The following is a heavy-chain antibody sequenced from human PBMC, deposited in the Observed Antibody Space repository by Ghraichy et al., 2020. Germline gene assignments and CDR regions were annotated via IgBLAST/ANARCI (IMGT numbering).Heavy chain of an antibody. CDR1: GYTFTGYY. Sequence: ASVKVSCKASGYTFTGYYMHWVRQAPGQGLEWMGWINPNSGGTNYAQKFQGRVTMTRDTSISTAYMELSRLRSDDTAVYYCARDRLDYDFFPYHAFDIWGQGTMVTVSS. CDR2: INPNSGGT. V-gene: IGHV1-2*02. CDR3: ARDRLDYDFFPYHAFDI. J-gene: IGHJ3*02. D-gene: IGHD3-3*01.